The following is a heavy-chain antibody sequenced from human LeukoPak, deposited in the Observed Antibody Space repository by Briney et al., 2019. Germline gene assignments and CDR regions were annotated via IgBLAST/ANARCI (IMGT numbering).Heavy chain of an antibody. J-gene: IGHJ4*02. CDR3: ARAYNSGWYEDGPLDY. CDR2: ISRSSTYI. D-gene: IGHD6-19*01. CDR1: AFTFSTYS. V-gene: IGHV3-21*04. Sequence: GGSLRLSCAASAFTFSTYSMNWVRQAPGQGLDWVSSISRSSTYIYYADSVKGRFTISRDNAKNSLYLQMNSLRADYTAVYYCARAYNSGWYEDGPLDYWGQGALVTVSS.